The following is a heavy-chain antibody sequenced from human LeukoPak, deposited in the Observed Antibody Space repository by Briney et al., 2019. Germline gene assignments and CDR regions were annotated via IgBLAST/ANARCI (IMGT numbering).Heavy chain of an antibody. CDR3: AKEPAYCGGDCFSLLDY. CDR2: ISGSGGST. Sequence: GGSLRLSCAASGFTFSSYAMSWVRKAPGKGLEWVLGISGSGGSTYYADSVKGRFTISRDNSKSTLYLQMNGLRPEDTAVYYCAKEPAYCGGDCFSLLDYWGQGSLVTVSS. V-gene: IGHV3-23*01. D-gene: IGHD2-21*02. CDR1: GFTFSSYA. J-gene: IGHJ4*02.